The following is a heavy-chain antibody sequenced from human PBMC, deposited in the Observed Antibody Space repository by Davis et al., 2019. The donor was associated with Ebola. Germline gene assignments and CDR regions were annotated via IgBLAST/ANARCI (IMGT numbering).Heavy chain of an antibody. J-gene: IGHJ6*04. Sequence: SETLSLTCTVSGGSISSYYWSWIRQPPGKGLEWIGYIYYSGSTYYNPSLKSRVTISADTSKNQFSLKLSSVTAADTAVYYCARVAARPIGMDVWGKGTTVTVSS. V-gene: IGHV4-59*12. CDR1: GGSISSYY. CDR3: ARVAARPIGMDV. D-gene: IGHD6-6*01. CDR2: IYYSGST.